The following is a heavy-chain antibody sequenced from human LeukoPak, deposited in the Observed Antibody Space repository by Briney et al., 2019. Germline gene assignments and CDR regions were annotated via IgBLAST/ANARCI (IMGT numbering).Heavy chain of an antibody. CDR2: ISYSGST. V-gene: IGHV4-59*08. Sequence: SETLSLTCTVSGGSISPYYWSWIRQPPGKGLEWIGYISYSGSTNYNPSLKSRVTISVDTSKNQFSLKLSSVTAADTAVYYCARRRYSSSWYGYIDYWGQGTLVTVSS. D-gene: IGHD6-13*01. CDR1: GGSISPYY. J-gene: IGHJ4*02. CDR3: ARRRYSSSWYGYIDY.